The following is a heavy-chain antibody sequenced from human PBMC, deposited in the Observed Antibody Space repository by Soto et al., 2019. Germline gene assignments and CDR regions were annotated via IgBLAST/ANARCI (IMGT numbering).Heavy chain of an antibody. CDR3: GRGRSGQIVVFY. CDR2: INPSGGRT. V-gene: IGHV1-46*01. D-gene: IGHD1-26*01. Sequence: GASVKVSCKASGYTFTHHYIHWVRQAPGQGLDWVGVINPSGGRTNYAQKFQGRVTMTGDTSTRTVYMELNNLSPDDTAVYYCGRGRSGQIVVFYWGQGTPVTVSS. J-gene: IGHJ4*02. CDR1: GYTFTHHY.